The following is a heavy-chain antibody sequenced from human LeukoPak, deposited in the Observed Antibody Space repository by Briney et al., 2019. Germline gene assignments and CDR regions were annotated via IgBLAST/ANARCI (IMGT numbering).Heavy chain of an antibody. CDR1: GGSISSYY. J-gene: IGHJ3*02. CDR3: ARGYGPGGSDAFDI. Sequence: SETLSLTCTVSGGSISSYYWSWIRQHPGKGLEWIGYIYYSGSTYYNPSLKSRVTISVDTSKNQFSLKLSSVTAADTAVYYCARGYGPGGSDAFDIWGQGTMVTVSS. V-gene: IGHV4-59*06. CDR2: IYYSGST. D-gene: IGHD3-16*01.